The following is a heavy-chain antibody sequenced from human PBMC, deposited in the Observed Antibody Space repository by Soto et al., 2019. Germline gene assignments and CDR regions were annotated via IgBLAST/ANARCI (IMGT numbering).Heavy chain of an antibody. J-gene: IGHJ5*02. V-gene: IGHV4-31*03. CDR3: ARGQNGVCPNWFDP. CDR1: GGSISSGGYY. Sequence: SETLSLTCTVSGGSISSGGYYWSWIRQHPGKGLEWIGYIYYSGSTYYNPSLKSRVTISVDTSKNQFSLKLSSVTAADTAVYHCARGQNGVCPNWFDPWGQGTLVTVSS. CDR2: IYYSGST. D-gene: IGHD2-8*01.